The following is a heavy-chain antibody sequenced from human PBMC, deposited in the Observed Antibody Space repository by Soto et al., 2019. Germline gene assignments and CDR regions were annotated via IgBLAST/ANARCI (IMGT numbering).Heavy chain of an antibody. V-gene: IGHV1-46*01. CDR3: ARDTAPLSGRCLQWFRDNGAFAI. J-gene: IGHJ3*02. CDR2: INPSGGST. Sequence: QVQLVQSGAEVKKPGASVKVSCKASGYTFTSYDMHWVRQAPGQGLEWMGIINPSGGSTSYAQKFQGRVTMTRDTTTSTVYKGLSSLRAEDTAVYYCARDTAPLSGRCLQWFRDNGAFAIWGQGTMVTVSS. D-gene: IGHD3-10*01. CDR1: GYTFTSYD.